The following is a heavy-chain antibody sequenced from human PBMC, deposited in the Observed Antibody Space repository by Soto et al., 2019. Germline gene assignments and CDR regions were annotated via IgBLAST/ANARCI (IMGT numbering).Heavy chain of an antibody. CDR2: IKQDGSEK. D-gene: IGHD2-2*01. V-gene: IGHV3-7*01. J-gene: IGHJ4*02. CDR3: ARADCSSTSCYGWESFDY. CDR1: GFTFSSYW. Sequence: GGSLRLSCAASGFTFSSYWMSWVRQAPGKGLEWVANIKQDGSEKYYVDSVKGRFTISRDNAKNSLYLQMNSLRAEDTAVYYCARADCSSTSCYGWESFDYWGQGTLVTVSS.